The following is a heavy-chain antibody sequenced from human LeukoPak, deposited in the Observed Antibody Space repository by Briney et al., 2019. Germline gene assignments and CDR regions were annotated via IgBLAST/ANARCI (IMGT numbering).Heavy chain of an antibody. V-gene: IGHV1-2*02. D-gene: IGHD2-8*02. CDR1: GYTFTGYF. CDR3: ARPSLGTGATPSNY. J-gene: IGHJ4*02. Sequence: GASVRVSCKASGYTFTGYFIHWVRQAPGQGLGWMGWINPNTGGTIYAQNFQGRVTMTRDTSISTVYMDLTRLTSDDTAVYYCARPSLGTGATPSNYWGQGTLVTVSS. CDR2: INPNTGGT.